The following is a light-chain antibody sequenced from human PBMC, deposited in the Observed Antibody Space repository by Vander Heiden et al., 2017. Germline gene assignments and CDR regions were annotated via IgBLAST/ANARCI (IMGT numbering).Light chain of an antibody. CDR2: EVS. CDR1: SSDVGRYNR. J-gene: IGLJ1*01. V-gene: IGLV2-23*02. CDR3: CSYAGSPYV. Sequence: QSALTQPASVSGSPGQSITISCTGTSSDVGRYNRVSWYQQHPGKGHKLMIYEVSKWPSGVSNRFSGSKSGNTASLTISGLQAEDEADYFCCSYAGSPYVFGTGTKVTVL.